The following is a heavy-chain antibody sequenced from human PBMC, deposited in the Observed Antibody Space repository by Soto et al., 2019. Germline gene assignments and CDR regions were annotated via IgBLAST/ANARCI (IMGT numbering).Heavy chain of an antibody. CDR2: IIPIFGTA. D-gene: IGHD5-18*01. J-gene: IGHJ6*02. V-gene: IGHV1-69*12. CDR1: GGTFSSYA. Sequence: QVQLVQSGAEVKKPGSSVKVSCKASGGTFSSYAISWVRQAPGQGLEWMGGIIPIFGTANYAQKFQGRVTITADESTSTAYMELSSLRSEDTSVYYCARGEGTAMPMGKGYDYYCGMDVWGQGTTVTVSS. CDR3: ARGEGTAMPMGKGYDYYCGMDV.